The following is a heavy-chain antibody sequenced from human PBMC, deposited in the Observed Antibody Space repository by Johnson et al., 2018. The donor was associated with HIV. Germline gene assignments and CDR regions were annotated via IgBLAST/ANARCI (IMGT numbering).Heavy chain of an antibody. Sequence: QVQLVESGGGVVQPGGSLRLSSAASGFTFGCYAMPRLRQVPRVGLSWVASLSYDGSNKYYADAVKGSFTISRDKSKNTLYLQMNSLRAEATAVYYRARDIIAVAVYDAFDIWGQGTMVTVS. J-gene: IGHJ3*02. CDR1: GFTFGCYA. CDR2: LSYDGSNK. D-gene: IGHD6-19*01. V-gene: IGHV3-30-3*01. CDR3: ARDIIAVAVYDAFDI.